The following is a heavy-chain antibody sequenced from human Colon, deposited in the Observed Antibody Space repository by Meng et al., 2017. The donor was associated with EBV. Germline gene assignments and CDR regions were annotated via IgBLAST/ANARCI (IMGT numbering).Heavy chain of an antibody. CDR2: IYHSGST. CDR1: GGTISSVYW. CDR3: ARGGYYSFDY. V-gene: IGHV4-4*02. Sequence: QVQRQGSGLGLVKPSETLSLTCAVSGGTISSVYWWTWVRQSPGKGLEWIGEIYHSGSTNYNPSLKSRVTISVDKSKNQFSLKLTSVTAADTAVYYCARGGYYSFDYWGQRTLVTVFS. D-gene: IGHD5-18*01. J-gene: IGHJ4*02.